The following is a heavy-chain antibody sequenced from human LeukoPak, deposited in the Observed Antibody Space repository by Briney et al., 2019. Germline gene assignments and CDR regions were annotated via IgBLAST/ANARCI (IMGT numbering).Heavy chain of an antibody. CDR2: ISSSGSTI. CDR3: ARGQWEIDY. D-gene: IGHD1-26*01. Sequence: LSLTCTVSGGSVSSGSYYWSWIRQAPGKGLEWVSYISSSGSTIYYADSVKGRFTISRDNAKNSLYLQMNSLRAEDTAVYYCARGQWEIDYWGQGTLVTVSS. J-gene: IGHJ4*02. V-gene: IGHV3-11*01. CDR1: GGSVSSGSYY.